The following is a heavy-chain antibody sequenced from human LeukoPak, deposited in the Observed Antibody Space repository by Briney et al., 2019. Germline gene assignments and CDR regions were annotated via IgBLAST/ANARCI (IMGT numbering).Heavy chain of an antibody. CDR2: IYYSGST. J-gene: IGHJ4*01. Sequence: SETLSLTCTVSGGSISSSSYYWGWIRQPPGKGLEWIGSIYYSGSTYYNPSLKSRVTISVDTSKTQFSLRLTSVTAADTAIYYCARARYSTSHQVDYWGHGILVTVSS. D-gene: IGHD5-12*01. CDR3: ARARYSTSHQVDY. CDR1: GGSISSSSYY. V-gene: IGHV4-39*07.